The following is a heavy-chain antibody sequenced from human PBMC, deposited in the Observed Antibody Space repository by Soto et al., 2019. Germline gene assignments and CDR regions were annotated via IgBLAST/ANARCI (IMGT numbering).Heavy chain of an antibody. CDR3: TTADYDLFDY. J-gene: IGHJ4*02. V-gene: IGHV3-15*07. Sequence: GGSLRLSCAASGFTFKSAWMNWVRQAPGKGLEWVGRIKSRADGGTTDYAAPVKGRFTISRDDSKDTLYLQMNSLKTEDTAVYYCTTADYDLFDYWGQGTLVTVSS. CDR1: GFTFKSAW. D-gene: IGHD4-17*01. CDR2: IKSRADGGTT.